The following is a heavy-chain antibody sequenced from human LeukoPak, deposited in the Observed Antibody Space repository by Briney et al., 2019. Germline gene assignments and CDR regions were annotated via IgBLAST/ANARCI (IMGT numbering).Heavy chain of an antibody. CDR2: ISSNGGST. CDR3: ARENTFFDL. CDR1: GFTFSSYA. Sequence: GGSLRLSCAASGFTFSSYAMHWVRQAPGKGLEYVSTISSNGGSTYYADSVKGRFIISRDNSKNTLYLQMGSLRAEDIAVFYCARENTFFDLWGQGALVTVSS. J-gene: IGHJ4*02. V-gene: IGHV3-64*02.